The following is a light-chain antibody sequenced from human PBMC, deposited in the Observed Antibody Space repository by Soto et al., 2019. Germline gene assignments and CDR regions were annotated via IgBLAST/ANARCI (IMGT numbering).Light chain of an antibody. V-gene: IGLV1-40*01. CDR2: GNT. Sequence: QSVLTQPPSVSGAPGQRITISCTGSSSNIGSGHDVHWYQQRPGTAPRLLIYGNTNRPSGVPDRFVASKSGTSASLAITGLQADDEADYYCQSYDSSLSGWVFGGGTKLTVL. CDR1: SSNIGSGHD. J-gene: IGLJ2*01. CDR3: QSYDSSLSGWV.